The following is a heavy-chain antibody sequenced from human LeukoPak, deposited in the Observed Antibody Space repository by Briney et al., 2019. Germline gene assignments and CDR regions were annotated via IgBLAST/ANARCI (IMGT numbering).Heavy chain of an antibody. D-gene: IGHD3-9*01. CDR2: INHSGST. Sequence: PSETLSLTCAVYGGSFSGYYWSWIRQPPWKRLEWIGEINHSGSTNYNPSLKSRVTISVDTSKNQFSLKLSSVTAADTAVYYCASSYDILTSYGMDVWGQGTTVTVSS. J-gene: IGHJ6*02. CDR1: GGSFSGYY. V-gene: IGHV4-34*01. CDR3: ASSYDILTSYGMDV.